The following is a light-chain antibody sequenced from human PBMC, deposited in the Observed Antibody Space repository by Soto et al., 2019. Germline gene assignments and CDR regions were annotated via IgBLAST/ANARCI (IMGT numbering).Light chain of an antibody. J-gene: IGLJ1*01. CDR3: RSYTSGSTDV. Sequence: QSALTHPAAVSGSPGQSIAISGTGTSSDVGGYDYVSWYQQHPGKAPKLMIYELSNRPSGVANRVSGSKSDNPASLTISGLQSEDDADDVFRSYTSGSTDVFGIGTKLTLL. V-gene: IGLV2-14*01. CDR1: SSDVGGYDY. CDR2: ELS.